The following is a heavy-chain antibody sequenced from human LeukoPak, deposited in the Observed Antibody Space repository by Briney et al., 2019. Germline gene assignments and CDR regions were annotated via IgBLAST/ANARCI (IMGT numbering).Heavy chain of an antibody. CDR1: GFTFSSYG. CDR2: ISSSSSYI. D-gene: IGHD3-10*01. J-gene: IGHJ6*03. V-gene: IGHV3-21*01. Sequence: GGSLRLSCAASGFTFSSYGMHWVRQAPGKGLEWVSSISSSSSYIYYADSVKGRFTISRDNSKNTLYLQMNSLKGDDTAVYYCAKDSAFYYIDVWGKGTTVIISS. CDR3: AKDSAFYYIDV.